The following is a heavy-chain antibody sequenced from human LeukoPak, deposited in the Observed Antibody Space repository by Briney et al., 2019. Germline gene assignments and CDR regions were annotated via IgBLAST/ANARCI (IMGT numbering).Heavy chain of an antibody. D-gene: IGHD4-17*01. CDR1: GGSISSYY. CDR2: IYTSGST. J-gene: IGHJ3*02. V-gene: IGHV4-4*07. Sequence: SETLSLTCTVSGGSISSYYWSWIRQPVGKGLEWIGRIYTSGSTNYNPSLKSRVTMSVDTSKNQFSLKLSSVTAADTAVYYCAREKTVPDAFDIWGQGTMVTVSS. CDR3: AREKTVPDAFDI.